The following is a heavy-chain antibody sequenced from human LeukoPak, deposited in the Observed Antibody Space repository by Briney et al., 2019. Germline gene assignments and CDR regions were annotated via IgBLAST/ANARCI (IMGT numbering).Heavy chain of an antibody. CDR2: ISYDGSNK. D-gene: IGHD3-22*01. Sequence: GRSLRLSCAASGFTFSSYGMHWVRQAPGKGLEWVAVISYDGSNKYYADSAKGRFTISRDNSKNTLYLQMNSLRAEDTAVYYCAKDATDSSGFNWFDPWGQGTLVTVSS. J-gene: IGHJ5*02. V-gene: IGHV3-30*18. CDR1: GFTFSSYG. CDR3: AKDATDSSGFNWFDP.